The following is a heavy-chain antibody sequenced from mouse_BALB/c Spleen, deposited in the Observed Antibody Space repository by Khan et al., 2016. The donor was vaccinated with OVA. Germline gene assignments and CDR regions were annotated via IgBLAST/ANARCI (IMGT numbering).Heavy chain of an antibody. CDR1: GYSFTGYF. CDR2: IHPHFGET. Sequence: VQLQQSGPELVKPGASVKISCKASGYSFTGYFMTWVMQSHGKSLEWIGRIHPHFGETFYNHKFVDKATLTVDESSSTAHMELRSLASEDSAVYYCARIYGSDFDYWGQGTTLTVSA. V-gene: IGHV1-20*02. D-gene: IGHD1-1*01. J-gene: IGHJ2*01. CDR3: ARIYGSDFDY.